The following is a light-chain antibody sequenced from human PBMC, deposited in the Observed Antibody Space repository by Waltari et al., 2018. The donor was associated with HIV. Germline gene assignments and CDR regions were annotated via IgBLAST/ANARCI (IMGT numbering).Light chain of an antibody. CDR2: DVS. CDR3: GSYTSSNTYV. J-gene: IGLJ1*01. V-gene: IGLV2-14*03. CDR1: SSDVGGYKY. Sequence: QSALTQPASVSGSPGQSITISCTGTSSDVGGYKYVSWYQRYPGNAPKLMIYDVSNRPSGVSNRFSGSKSGNPASLTISGLQAEDEADYYCGSYTSSNTYVFGTGTKVTVL.